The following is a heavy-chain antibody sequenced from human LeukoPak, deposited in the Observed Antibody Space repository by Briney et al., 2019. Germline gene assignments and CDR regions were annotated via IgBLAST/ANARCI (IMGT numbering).Heavy chain of an antibody. J-gene: IGHJ4*02. CDR2: INPSGGST. CDR1: GYTFTSNY. Sequence: ASVKVSCKASGYTFTSNYMHWVRQAPGQGLEWMGIINPSGGSTIYAQKFQGRVTMIRDTSTSTVYMELSSLRSEDTAVYYCAKDFVVVPGNVNYFDYWGQGTLVTVSS. V-gene: IGHV1-46*01. D-gene: IGHD2-21*02. CDR3: AKDFVVVPGNVNYFDY.